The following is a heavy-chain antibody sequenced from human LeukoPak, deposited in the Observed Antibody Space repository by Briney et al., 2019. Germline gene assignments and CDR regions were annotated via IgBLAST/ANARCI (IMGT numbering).Heavy chain of an antibody. V-gene: IGHV4-34*01. CDR1: GGSSSGYY. CDR3: ACLSAPRVGYCSSTSCPTNWFDP. Sequence: SETLSLTCAVYGGSSSGYYWSWIRQPPGKGREWIGEINHSGSTNYNPSLKSRVTISVDTSKNQFSLKLSSVTAADTAVYYCACLSAPRVGYCSSTSCPTNWFDPWGQGTLVTVSS. CDR2: INHSGST. D-gene: IGHD2-2*01. J-gene: IGHJ5*02.